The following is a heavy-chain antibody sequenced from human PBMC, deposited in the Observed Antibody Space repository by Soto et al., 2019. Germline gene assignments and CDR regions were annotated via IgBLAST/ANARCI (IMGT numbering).Heavy chain of an antibody. D-gene: IGHD3-10*01. V-gene: IGHV5-10-1*01. Sequence: PGESLKISCKGSGYSFTSYWIGWVRQMPVKGLEWMGRIDPSDSYTNYSPSFQGHVTISADKSISTAYLQWSSLKASDTAMYYCARLVRGVIITEVLDWGQGTLVTVSS. J-gene: IGHJ4*02. CDR1: GYSFTSYW. CDR3: ARLVRGVIITEVLD. CDR2: IDPSDSYT.